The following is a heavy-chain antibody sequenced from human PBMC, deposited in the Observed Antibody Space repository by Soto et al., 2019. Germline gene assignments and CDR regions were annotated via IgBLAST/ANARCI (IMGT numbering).Heavy chain of an antibody. CDR3: VRVDNYVTPTPQDV. J-gene: IGHJ6*02. CDR2: ISPYTGNT. CDR1: GYIFVNYG. Sequence: QVQLVQSGDEVKKPGASVKVSCKASGYIFVNYGIAWVRQAPGQGLEWMGWISPYTGNTHSATQVQGRLTMTTDTYTSTAYLYLGSLPSDDTAVYYCVRVDNYVTPTPQDVWGHGTTVTVSS. D-gene: IGHD3-16*01. V-gene: IGHV1-18*01.